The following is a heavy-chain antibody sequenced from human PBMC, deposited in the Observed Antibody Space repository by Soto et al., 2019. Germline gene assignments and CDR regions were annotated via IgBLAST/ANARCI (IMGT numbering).Heavy chain of an antibody. D-gene: IGHD4-17*01. J-gene: IGHJ2*01. Sequence: EVQLLESGGGLLQPGGSLRLSCAASGFTFRSYAMNWVRQAPGKGLEWVSGISRNGGSTDYADPVKGRFTISRDNSKNTLYLQMNSLRAEDTALYYCAKDNGPPVTTDWYFDFWGRGTLVSVSS. CDR3: AKDNGPPVTTDWYFDF. CDR2: ISRNGGST. CDR1: GFTFRSYA. V-gene: IGHV3-23*01.